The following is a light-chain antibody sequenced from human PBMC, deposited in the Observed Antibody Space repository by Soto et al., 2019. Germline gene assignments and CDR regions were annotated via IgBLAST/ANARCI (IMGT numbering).Light chain of an antibody. J-gene: IGKJ1*01. V-gene: IGKV3-11*01. Sequence: EIVMTQSPATLSVSPGERATLSCRASQSVSSAYLAWYQQKPGQAPRLLIYDASNRATGIPARFSGTGSETDFTLTISSLEPEDFAIYYCQQRSKMPLTFGHGTKVDI. CDR3: QQRSKMPLT. CDR1: QSVSSAY. CDR2: DAS.